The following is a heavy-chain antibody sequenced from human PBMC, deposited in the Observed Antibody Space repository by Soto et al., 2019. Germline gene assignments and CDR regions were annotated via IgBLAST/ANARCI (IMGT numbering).Heavy chain of an antibody. J-gene: IGHJ4*02. CDR1: GFTVSSNY. D-gene: IGHD6-13*01. CDR3: ARSGYTSSWTGYYFDY. Sequence: EVQLVESGGGLIQPGGSLRLSCVASGFTVSSNYMSWVRQAPGKGLEWVSVIYRGGSTYYADSVKGRFTISRDNSKNMLYIQMNSLRAEDTAVYYCARSGYTSSWTGYYFDYWGQGTLVTVSS. CDR2: IYRGGST. V-gene: IGHV3-53*01.